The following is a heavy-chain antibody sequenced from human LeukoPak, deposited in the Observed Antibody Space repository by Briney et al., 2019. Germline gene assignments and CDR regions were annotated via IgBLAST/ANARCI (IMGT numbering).Heavy chain of an antibody. CDR2: INPNSGGT. D-gene: IGHD2-15*01. CDR1: GYTFTGYY. CDR3: AREGGICCSGGSYYIDY. V-gene: IGHV1-2*02. J-gene: IGHJ4*02. Sequence: GASVKVSCKASGYTFTGYYMHWVRQAPGQGLEWMGWINPNSGGTNYAQKFQGRVTMTRDTSISTAYMELSRLRSDDTAVYYCAREGGICCSGGSYYIDYWGQGTLVSVSS.